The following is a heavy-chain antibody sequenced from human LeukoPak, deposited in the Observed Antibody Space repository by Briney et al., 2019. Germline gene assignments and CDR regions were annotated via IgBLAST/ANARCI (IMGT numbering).Heavy chain of an antibody. Sequence: SQTLSLTCAVSGGSISSSSYYWGWIRQPPGKGLEWIGSIYYSGSTYYNPSLKSRVTISVDTSKNQFSLKLSSVTAADTAVYYCAGEYVVVVAARGHFDYWGQGTLVTVSS. D-gene: IGHD2-15*01. CDR2: IYYSGST. J-gene: IGHJ4*02. CDR1: GGSISSSSYY. V-gene: IGHV4-39*02. CDR3: AGEYVVVVAARGHFDY.